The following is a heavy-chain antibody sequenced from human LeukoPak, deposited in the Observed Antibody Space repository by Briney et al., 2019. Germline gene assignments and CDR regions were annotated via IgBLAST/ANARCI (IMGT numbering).Heavy chain of an antibody. CDR3: TRGGQLDFDY. CDR2: IRRKSYSGTA. V-gene: IGHV3-49*04. Sequence: GGSLRLSCAASGFTFSSYAMSWVRQAPGKGLEWVGFIRRKSYSGTADYAASVKGRFTISRDDSRGIAYLQMDSLKTEDTALYYCTRGGQLDFDYWGPGTLVTVSS. D-gene: IGHD1-1*01. CDR1: GFTFSSYA. J-gene: IGHJ4*02.